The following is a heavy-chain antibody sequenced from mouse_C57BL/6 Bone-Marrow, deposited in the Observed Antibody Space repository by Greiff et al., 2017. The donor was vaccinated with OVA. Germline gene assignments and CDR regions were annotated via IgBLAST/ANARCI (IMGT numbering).Heavy chain of an antibody. J-gene: IGHJ2*01. D-gene: IGHD1-1*01. CDR1: GYSITSGYY. Sequence: VQLKESGPGLVKPSQSLSLTCSVTGYSITSGYYWNWIRQFPGNKLEWLGYISYDGSNNYNPSLKNRISITRDTSKNQFFLKLNSVTTEDTATYYCAREDYGSKYFDYWGQGTTLTVSS. CDR2: ISYDGSN. CDR3: AREDYGSKYFDY. V-gene: IGHV3-6*01.